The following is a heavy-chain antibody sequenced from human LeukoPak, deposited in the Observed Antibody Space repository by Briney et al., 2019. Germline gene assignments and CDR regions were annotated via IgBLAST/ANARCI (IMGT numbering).Heavy chain of an antibody. CDR1: GGSLSGYY. D-gene: IGHD1-7*01. J-gene: IGHJ5*02. CDR2: INHSGST. Sequence: SETLSLTCAVYGGSLSGYYWSWIRQPPGKGLEWIGEINHSGSTNYNPSLKSRVTISVDTSKNQFSLKLSSVTAADTAVYYCARGGKNWNYGDWFDPWGQGTLVTVSS. V-gene: IGHV4-34*01. CDR3: ARGGKNWNYGDWFDP.